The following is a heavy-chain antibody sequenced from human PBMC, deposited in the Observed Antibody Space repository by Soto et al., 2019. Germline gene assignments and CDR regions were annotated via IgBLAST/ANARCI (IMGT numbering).Heavy chain of an antibody. CDR1: GYTFTSYA. D-gene: IGHD3-3*01. CDR2: INAGNGNT. V-gene: IGHV1-3*01. J-gene: IGHJ6*02. CDR3: ARPRDGYYDFWSGYAV. Sequence: ASVKVSCKASGYTFTSYAMHWVRQAPGQRLEWMGWINAGNGNTKYSQKFQGRVTITRDTSASTAYMELSSLRSEDTAVYYCARPRDGYYDFWSGYAVWGQGTTVTVSS.